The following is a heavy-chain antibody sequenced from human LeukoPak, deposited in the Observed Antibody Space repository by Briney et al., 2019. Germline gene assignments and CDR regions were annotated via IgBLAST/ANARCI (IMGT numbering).Heavy chain of an antibody. Sequence: PGGSLRLSCAASGFTFSSYAMHWVRQAPGKGLEWVAVISYDGSNKYYADSVKGRFTISRDNSKNTLYLQMNSLRAEDTAVYYCARGAGIAAALTLDPWGQGTLVTVSS. J-gene: IGHJ5*02. CDR2: ISYDGSNK. V-gene: IGHV3-30-3*01. CDR3: ARGAGIAAALTLDP. CDR1: GFTFSSYA. D-gene: IGHD6-13*01.